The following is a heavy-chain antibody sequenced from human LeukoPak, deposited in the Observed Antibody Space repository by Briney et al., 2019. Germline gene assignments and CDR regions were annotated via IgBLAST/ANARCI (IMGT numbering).Heavy chain of an antibody. CDR2: IIPSFGTP. CDR3: ATARPPLFGTLDS. D-gene: IGHD1-14*01. Sequence: SVKVSCKAPGDTFSNFAINWVRQAPGQRLEWMGRIIPSFGTPNDAEKFQDRVTITADESTTTAYMELSSLTSEDTAVYYCATARPPLFGTLDSWGQGTPVTVSS. CDR1: GDTFSNFA. J-gene: IGHJ4*02. V-gene: IGHV1-69*13.